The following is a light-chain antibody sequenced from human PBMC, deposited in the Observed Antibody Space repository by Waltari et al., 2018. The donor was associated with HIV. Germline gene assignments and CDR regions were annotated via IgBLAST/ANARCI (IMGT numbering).Light chain of an antibody. J-gene: IGLJ3*02. CDR2: RNN. Sequence: QAGLTQPPSVSKGLRQTATLTCTGNRHHVCHEGPPLLQPHQGHPPKLLSNRNNKRPSGISERFSASRSGNTASLTITGLQPEDEADYYCSAWDSSLSAWVFGGGTKLTVL. V-gene: IGLV10-54*01. CDR3: SAWDSSLSAWV. CDR1: RHHVCHEG.